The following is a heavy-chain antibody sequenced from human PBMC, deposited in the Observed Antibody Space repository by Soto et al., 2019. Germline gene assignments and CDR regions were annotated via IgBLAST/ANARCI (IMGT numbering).Heavy chain of an antibody. J-gene: IGHJ4*02. CDR2: VTGSGGTT. Sequence: PGGSLRLFCGASGFTFSSYGLSCVRQARGKGLEWVSDVTGSGGTTYYADSVKGRFTISRDNSKNTLYLQMNSLRAEDTAVYSCAKRYSSTWYYFDFWGQGTLVTVSS. CDR1: GFTFSSYG. CDR3: AKRYSSTWYYFDF. D-gene: IGHD6-13*01. V-gene: IGHV3-23*01.